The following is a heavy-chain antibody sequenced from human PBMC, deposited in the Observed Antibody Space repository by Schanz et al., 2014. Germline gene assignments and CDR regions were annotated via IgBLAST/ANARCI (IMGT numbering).Heavy chain of an antibody. CDR3: ARGGRGGYPGGAFDT. CDR1: GFTFSSYG. Sequence: QVQLVESGGGVVQPGRSLRLSCATSGFTFSSYGMHWVRQAPGKGLEWVAVTSSDGSLKYYADSVKGRFTISRDNSRDTVYLQMNSLRGEDTAVYYGARGGRGGYPGGAFDTGGQGTMVTASS. J-gene: IGHJ3*02. D-gene: IGHD5-12*01. V-gene: IGHV3-30*19. CDR2: TSSDGSLK.